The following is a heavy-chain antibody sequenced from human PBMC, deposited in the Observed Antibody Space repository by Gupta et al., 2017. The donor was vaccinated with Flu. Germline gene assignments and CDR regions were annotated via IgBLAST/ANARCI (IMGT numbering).Heavy chain of an antibody. CDR2: ITWNSDTI. Sequence: EVQLVESGGGLVQPGRSLRLSCAASGITFDDSAMHWVRKAPGKGLEWVSGITWNSDTIGYADSVKGRFTLSRDTAKNSLYLQMNSLRPEDTALYYCVKDRGYTWDAIDFWGQGTMVTVSS. CDR3: VKDRGYTWDAIDF. V-gene: IGHV3-9*01. CDR1: GITFDDSA. D-gene: IGHD2-15*01. J-gene: IGHJ3*01.